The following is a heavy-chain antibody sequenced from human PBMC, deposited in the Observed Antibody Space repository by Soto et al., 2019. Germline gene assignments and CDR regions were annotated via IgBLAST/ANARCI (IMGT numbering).Heavy chain of an antibody. CDR3: ARGRGWRDY. Sequence: QVQLVQSGAEVKKPGASVKVSCRASGYSFTSYDINWVRQATGQGLKWMGWMDPKTGNTDYGQKFQGRVTMTRNTSISTAYMELSSLTSEDTAVYYCARGRGWRDYWGQGTLVTVSS. V-gene: IGHV1-8*01. CDR1: GYSFTSYD. J-gene: IGHJ4*02. CDR2: MDPKTGNT. D-gene: IGHD6-19*01.